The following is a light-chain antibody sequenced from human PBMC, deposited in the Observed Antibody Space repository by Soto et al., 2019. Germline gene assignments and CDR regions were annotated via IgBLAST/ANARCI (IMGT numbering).Light chain of an antibody. CDR3: QQYDNWPIFT. CDR1: QGIASF. V-gene: IGKV1-9*01. Sequence: DIQLTQSPSFLAASVGDRVTITCRASQGIASFLAWYQQKPGKAPKLLIYSATTLQTGVSSRFSGSRSGSEFTHTISSLQPEDFAVYYCQQYDNWPIFTFGPGTKVDIK. CDR2: SAT. J-gene: IGKJ3*01.